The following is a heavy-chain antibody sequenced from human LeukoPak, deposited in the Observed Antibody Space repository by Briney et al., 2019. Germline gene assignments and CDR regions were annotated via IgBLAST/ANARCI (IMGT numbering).Heavy chain of an antibody. D-gene: IGHD6-6*01. CDR2: IYYSGST. Sequence: SETLSLTCTVSGGSISSGGYYWRWLRQHPGKGLEWIGYIYYSGSTYYNPSLKSRVTISVGTSKNQLSLKLSSVTAADTAVYYCARQVIAARSLNWFDPWGQGTLVTVSS. J-gene: IGHJ5*02. CDR3: ARQVIAARSLNWFDP. CDR1: GGSISSGGYY. V-gene: IGHV4-31*03.